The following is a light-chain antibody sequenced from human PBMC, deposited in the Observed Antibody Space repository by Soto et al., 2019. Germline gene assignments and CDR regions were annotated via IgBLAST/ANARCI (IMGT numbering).Light chain of an antibody. CDR2: AAS. V-gene: IGKV1-39*01. CDR3: QQSYITPPIT. Sequence: DVQMTQSPSSLSALVGDRVTITCRASQSVSRYLNWYQHKRGKAPKLLINAASNLRSGVPSRFSGSGSGTDFTLTIDGLQPEDFAVYYCQQSYITPPITFGQGTRLELK. J-gene: IGKJ5*01. CDR1: QSVSRY.